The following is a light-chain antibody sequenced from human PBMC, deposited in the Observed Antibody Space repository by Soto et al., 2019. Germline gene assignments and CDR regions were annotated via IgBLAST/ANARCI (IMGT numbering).Light chain of an antibody. V-gene: IGLV2-14*03. CDR2: QVS. Sequence: SVLTRPACVSVYLGQSMPISCTGSSSDVGGYHYVSWYQQHPGKAPKLIIYQVSHRPSGVSDRFSGSKSGNTASLTISGLQGEDEATYYCSSFTSTHTYVFGTGTKVP. CDR1: SSDVGGYHY. J-gene: IGLJ1*01. CDR3: SSFTSTHTYV.